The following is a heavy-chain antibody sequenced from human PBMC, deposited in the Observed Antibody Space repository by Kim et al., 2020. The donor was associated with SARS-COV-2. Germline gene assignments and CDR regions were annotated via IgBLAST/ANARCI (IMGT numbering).Heavy chain of an antibody. CDR2: INHSGST. CDR3: ARVRSSRFIIFYYYGMDV. D-gene: IGHD6-13*01. V-gene: IGHV4-34*01. CDR1: GGSFSGYY. Sequence: SETLSLTCAVYGGSFSGYYWSWIRQPPGKGLEWIWEINHSGSTNYNPSLKSRVTISVDTSKNQFSLKLSSVTAADTAVYYCARVRSSRFIIFYYYGMDV. J-gene: IGHJ6*01.